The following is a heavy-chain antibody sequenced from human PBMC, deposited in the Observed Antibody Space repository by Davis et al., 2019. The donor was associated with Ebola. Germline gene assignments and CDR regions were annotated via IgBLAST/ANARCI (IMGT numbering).Heavy chain of an antibody. CDR3: ALFITIFGVVSDY. V-gene: IGHV2-70*04. Sequence: SGPTLVKPTQTLTLTCTFSGFSLSTSGMRVSWIRQLPGKALEWLARIDWDDDKFYSTSLKTRLTISKDTSKNQVVLTMANMDPVDTATYYCALFITIFGVVSDYWGQGTLVTVSS. D-gene: IGHD3-3*01. CDR1: GFSLSTSGMR. CDR2: IDWDDDK. J-gene: IGHJ4*02.